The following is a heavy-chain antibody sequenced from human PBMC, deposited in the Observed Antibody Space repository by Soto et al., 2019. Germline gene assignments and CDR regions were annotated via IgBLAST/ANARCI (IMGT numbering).Heavy chain of an antibody. CDR2: INPIFGGA. CDR1: GYTFTGYY. CDR3: ARDFAETYDSSGFS. D-gene: IGHD3-22*01. J-gene: IGHJ5*02. V-gene: IGHV1-2*02. Sequence: GASVKVSCKASGYTFTGYYMHWVRQAPGQGLEWMGGINPIFGGANYAQKFQGRVTITTDASTSTAYMELSSLRSEDTAVHYCARDFAETYDSSGFSWGQGTLVTVSS.